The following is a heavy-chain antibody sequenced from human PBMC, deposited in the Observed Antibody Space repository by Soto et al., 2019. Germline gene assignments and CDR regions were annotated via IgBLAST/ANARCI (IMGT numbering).Heavy chain of an antibody. D-gene: IGHD1-26*01. CDR1: DGSITSSSYY. V-gene: IGHV4-39*01. J-gene: IGHJ5*02. Sequence: LETLSLTCTVSDGSITSSSYYWGWIRQPPGKGLEWIGSIYYSGSTYYNPSLKSRVTISVDTSKNQFSLKLSSVTAADTAVYYCATQEVGGSYVYTFDPWGQGTLVTVSS. CDR2: IYYSGST. CDR3: ATQEVGGSYVYTFDP.